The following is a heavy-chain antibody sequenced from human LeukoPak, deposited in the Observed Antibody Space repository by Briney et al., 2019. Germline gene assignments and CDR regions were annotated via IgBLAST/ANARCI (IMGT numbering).Heavy chain of an antibody. CDR1: GFTFSEYA. V-gene: IGHV3-30-3*01. CDR2: ISYDGRQK. CDR3: ARVFLERLTSGYFDN. J-gene: IGHJ4*02. Sequence: PGGSLRLSCAASGFTFSEYAMHWVRQAPGKGLEWVAVISYDGRQKYYGDSVKGRFTISRDNPKNTLYLQMNSQRDDDTAVYYCARVFLERLTSGYFDNWGQGTLVTVSP. D-gene: IGHD3-3*01.